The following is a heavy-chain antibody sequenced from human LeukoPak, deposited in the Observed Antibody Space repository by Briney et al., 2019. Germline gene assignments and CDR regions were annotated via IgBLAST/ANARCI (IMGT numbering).Heavy chain of an antibody. V-gene: IGHV1-8*01. CDR3: ARLYGSSWSMGGYYYYGMDV. D-gene: IGHD6-13*01. Sequence: ASVKVSCKASGYTFTSYDINWVRQATGQGLEWMGWMNANSGNTGYAQKFQGRVTMTRNTSISTAYMELSSLRSEDTAVYYCARLYGSSWSMGGYYYYGMDVWGQGTTVTVSS. J-gene: IGHJ6*02. CDR2: MNANSGNT. CDR1: GYTFTSYD.